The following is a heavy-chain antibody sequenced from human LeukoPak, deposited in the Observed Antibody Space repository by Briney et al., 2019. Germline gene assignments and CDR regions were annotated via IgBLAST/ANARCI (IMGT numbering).Heavy chain of an antibody. CDR3: AKRVYGSGSYYNPEALGAFDI. CDR2: IYRDGSTT. V-gene: IGHV3-74*01. CDR1: GFGFSRYW. D-gene: IGHD3-10*01. Sequence: GGSLRLSCAASGFGFSRYWMHWVRQAPGTGLKWVSRIYRDGSTTDYADSVKGRFTISRDNSKNTLYLQMNSLRAEDTAIYYCAKRVYGSGSYYNPEALGAFDIWGQGTMVTVSS. J-gene: IGHJ3*02.